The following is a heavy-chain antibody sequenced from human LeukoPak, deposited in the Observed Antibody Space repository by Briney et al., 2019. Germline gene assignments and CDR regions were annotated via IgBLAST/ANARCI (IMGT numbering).Heavy chain of an antibody. J-gene: IGHJ4*01. V-gene: IGHV3-7*01. CDR3: AREGSRXGIDX. CDR2: IKQDGSDK. Sequence: GGSPRLSCAASGFTFGSYWMSWVRQAPGKGLEWVANIKQDGSDKYYVDSVKGRFTISRDNAKNSLYLQMSSLGTEDTAVYYCAREGSRXGIDXWXXXTLVTVS. CDR1: GFTFGSYW.